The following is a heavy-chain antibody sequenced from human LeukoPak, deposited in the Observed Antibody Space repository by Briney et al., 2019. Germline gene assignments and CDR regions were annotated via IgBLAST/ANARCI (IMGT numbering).Heavy chain of an antibody. V-gene: IGHV4-30-4*01. CDR2: IYYSGST. CDR3: ARERGGYSYGSRPFDY. CDR1: GGSISSGDYY. Sequence: SQTLSLTCTVSGGSISSGDYYWSWIRQPPGKGLEWIGYIYYSGSTYYSPSLKSRVTISVDTSKNQFSLKLSSVTAADTAVYYCARERGGYSYGSRPFDYWGQGTLVTVSS. D-gene: IGHD5-18*01. J-gene: IGHJ4*02.